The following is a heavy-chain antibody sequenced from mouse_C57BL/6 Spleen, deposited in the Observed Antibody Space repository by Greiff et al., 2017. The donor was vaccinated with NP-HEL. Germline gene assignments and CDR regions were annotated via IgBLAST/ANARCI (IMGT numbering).Heavy chain of an antibody. V-gene: IGHV1-74*01. CDR1: GYTFTSYW. CDR3: PIEGDDYPYYFDY. Sequence: QVQLQQPGADLVKPGASVKVSCKASGYTFTSYWMNWVKQRPGQGLEWIGRIHPYDSDTNYNQKFKGKATLTVEKSSSTAYMQLRSLTSADSAVYYCPIEGDDYPYYFDYRGQGTTLTVSS. D-gene: IGHD2-4*01. CDR2: IHPYDSDT. J-gene: IGHJ2*01.